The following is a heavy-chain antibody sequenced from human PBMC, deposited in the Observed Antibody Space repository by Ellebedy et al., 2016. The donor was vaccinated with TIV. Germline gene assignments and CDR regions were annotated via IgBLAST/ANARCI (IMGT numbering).Heavy chain of an antibody. Sequence: GESLKIPCAGSGFTFSDYYMSWLRQAPGKGPEWVSYISGSSTYTNYADSVKVRLTISRDNAKNSLFLQMNSLRAEDTAVYFCARDYYGSGSYQDYWGQGTLVTVSS. J-gene: IGHJ4*02. CDR2: ISGSSTYT. D-gene: IGHD3-10*01. CDR1: GFTFSDYY. CDR3: ARDYYGSGSYQDY. V-gene: IGHV3-11*06.